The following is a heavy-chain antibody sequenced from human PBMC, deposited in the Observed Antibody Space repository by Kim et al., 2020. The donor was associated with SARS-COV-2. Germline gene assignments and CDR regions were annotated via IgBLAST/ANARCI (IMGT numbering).Heavy chain of an antibody. CDR1: GFTFSSYA. J-gene: IGHJ5*02. V-gene: IGHV3-23*01. CDR3: ARYSSSWYGSHDWFDP. Sequence: GGSLRLSCAASGFTFSSYAMSWVRQAPGKGLEWVSAISGSGGSTYYADSVKGRFTISRDNSKNTLYLQMNSLRAEDTAVYYCARYSSSWYGSHDWFDPWGQGTLVTVSS. D-gene: IGHD6-13*01. CDR2: ISGSGGST.